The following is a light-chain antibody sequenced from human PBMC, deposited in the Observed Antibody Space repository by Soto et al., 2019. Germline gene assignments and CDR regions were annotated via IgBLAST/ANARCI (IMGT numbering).Light chain of an antibody. CDR3: QQYGRA. CDR2: GAS. Sequence: EIVRTQFPATLSLSPGESASLSCRASQSVSSKLAWYQQRPGQAPRLLIYGASSRATGIPDRFSGSGSGTDFTLTISRLEPEDFAVYYCQQYGRAFGQGTRLEI. V-gene: IGKV3-20*01. CDR1: QSVSSK. J-gene: IGKJ5*01.